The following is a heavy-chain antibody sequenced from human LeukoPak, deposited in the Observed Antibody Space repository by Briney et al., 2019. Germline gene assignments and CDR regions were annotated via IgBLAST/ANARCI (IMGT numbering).Heavy chain of an antibody. V-gene: IGHV4-39*07. J-gene: IGHJ6*03. D-gene: IGHD4-17*01. Sequence: SETLSLTCTVSGGSISSNTYYWGWIRQPPGKGLEWIGSIYYSGSTYYNPSLKSRVTMSVDTSKNQFSLKLSSVTAADTAVYYCARDYGDRYYYYYYMDVWGKGTTVTISS. CDR1: GGSISSNTYY. CDR2: IYYSGST. CDR3: ARDYGDRYYYYYYMDV.